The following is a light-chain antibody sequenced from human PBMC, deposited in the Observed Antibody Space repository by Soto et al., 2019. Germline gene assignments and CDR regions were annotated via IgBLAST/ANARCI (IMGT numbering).Light chain of an antibody. V-gene: IGLV2-14*03. J-gene: IGLJ1*01. CDR3: SSYTTSNTRQIV. CDR2: DVN. CDR1: SSDVGGYNY. Sequence: QSVLTQPPSASGSPGQSVTISCTGTSSDVGGYNYVSWYQHHPGKAPKLIIYDVNNRPSGVSNRFSGSKSGNTASLTISGLQPEDEADYYCSSYTTSNTRQIVFGTGTKVTVL.